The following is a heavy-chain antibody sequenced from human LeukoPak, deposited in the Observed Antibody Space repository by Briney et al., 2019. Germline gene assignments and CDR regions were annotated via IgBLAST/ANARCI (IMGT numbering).Heavy chain of an antibody. Sequence: SETLSLTCTVSGGSISSTSYYWGWIRQPPGKGLEWIGYIYYSGSTNYNPSLKSRVTISVDTSKNQFSLKLTSVTAADTAVYYCARGVPEYYDFWSGYFYYFDYWGQGTLVTVSS. D-gene: IGHD3-3*01. V-gene: IGHV4-61*05. CDR3: ARGVPEYYDFWSGYFYYFDY. CDR1: GGSISSTSYY. CDR2: IYYSGST. J-gene: IGHJ4*02.